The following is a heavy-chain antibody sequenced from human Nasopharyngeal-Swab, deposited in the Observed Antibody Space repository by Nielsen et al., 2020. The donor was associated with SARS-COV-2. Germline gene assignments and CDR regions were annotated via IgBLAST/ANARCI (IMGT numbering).Heavy chain of an antibody. V-gene: IGHV4-61*01. J-gene: IGHJ4*02. CDR2: IYYSGST. CDR3: ARDGGSSSVYFDY. Sequence: SETLSLTCTVSGGSVSSGSYYWSWIRQPPGKGLEWIGYIYYSGSTNYNPSLKSRVTISVDTSKNQFSLKLSSVTAADTAVYYCARDGGSSSVYFDYWGQGTLVTVSS. CDR1: GGSVSSGSYY. D-gene: IGHD6-6*01.